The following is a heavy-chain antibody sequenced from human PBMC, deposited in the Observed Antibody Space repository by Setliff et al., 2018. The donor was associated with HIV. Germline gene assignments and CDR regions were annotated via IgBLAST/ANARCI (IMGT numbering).Heavy chain of an antibody. CDR2: ISDYNSNT. CDR3: ARRADRFDL. Sequence: ASVKVSCKASGYALTSYSLTWVRQAPGQGLEWMGWISDYNSNTEYAQKFQGRVTMTKDTSTSTAYMELGSPRPDDTAVYFCARRADRFDLWGQGTLVTVSS. J-gene: IGHJ5*02. CDR1: GYALTSYS. D-gene: IGHD3-9*01. V-gene: IGHV1-18*01.